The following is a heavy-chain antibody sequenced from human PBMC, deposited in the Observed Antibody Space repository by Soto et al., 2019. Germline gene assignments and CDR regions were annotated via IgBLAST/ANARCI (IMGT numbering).Heavy chain of an antibody. CDR1: GASVSNTNYY. CDR2: IDYRGSS. CDR3: ATRFQH. J-gene: IGHJ1*01. V-gene: IGHV4-61*01. Sequence: SETLSLTCTVSGASVSNTNYYWSWIRQPPGKGLEWIGYIDYRGSSNYSPSLKSRVSISIDTSKNQFSLKLNSVTAADTAVYYGATRFQHWGQGTLVTVSS.